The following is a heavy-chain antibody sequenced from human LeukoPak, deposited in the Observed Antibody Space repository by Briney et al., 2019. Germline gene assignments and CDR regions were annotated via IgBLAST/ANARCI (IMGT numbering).Heavy chain of an antibody. CDR1: GGSISSTIW. V-gene: IGHV4-4*02. D-gene: IGHD2-2*03. J-gene: IGHJ6*02. CDR3: ARVPLGYRDGTDV. CDR2: IYHSGST. Sequence: SETLSLTSAVSGGSISSTIWWTWVRQPPGRGLEWIGEIYHSGSTNYNPSLLSRLSMSVDKSKNQFSLTLTSVTAADTAVYYCARVPLGYRDGTDVWGQGTTVTVSS.